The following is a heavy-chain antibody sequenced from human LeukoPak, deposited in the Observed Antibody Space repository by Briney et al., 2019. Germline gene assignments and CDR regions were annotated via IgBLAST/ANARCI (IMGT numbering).Heavy chain of an antibody. Sequence: ASVKVSCKASGYTFTSYDINWVRQSTGQGLEWMGWMNPNSGNTGYAQKFQGRVTMTRNTSISTAYMELSSLRSEDTAVYYCARGEARYFDWLSTFDYWGQGTLVTVSS. CDR1: GYTFTSYD. CDR2: MNPNSGNT. V-gene: IGHV1-8*01. D-gene: IGHD3-9*01. J-gene: IGHJ4*02. CDR3: ARGEARYFDWLSTFDY.